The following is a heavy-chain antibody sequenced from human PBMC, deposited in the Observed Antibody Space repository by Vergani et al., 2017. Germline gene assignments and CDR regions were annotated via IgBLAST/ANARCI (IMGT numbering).Heavy chain of an antibody. Sequence: QVQLVQSGAEVKKPGSSVKVSCKASGGTFSSYAISWVRQAPGQGLEWMGGIIPIFGTANYAQKFQGRVTITADESTSTAYMELSSLRSEDTAVYYGARGSSGYYDYYYYGMDVWGQGTTVTVSS. CDR2: IIPIFGTA. CDR3: ARGSSGYYDYYYYGMDV. V-gene: IGHV1-69*12. J-gene: IGHJ6*02. CDR1: GGTFSSYA. D-gene: IGHD3-22*01.